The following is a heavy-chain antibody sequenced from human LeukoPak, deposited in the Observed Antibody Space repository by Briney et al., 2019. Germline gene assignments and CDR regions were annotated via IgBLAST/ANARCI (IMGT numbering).Heavy chain of an antibody. V-gene: IGHV4-34*01. D-gene: IGHD3-22*01. CDR3: ARSNSMIVVVTPWDAFDI. Sequence: SETLSLTCAVYGGSFSGYYWSWIRQPPGKGLEWVGEINHSGSTNYNPSLKSRVTISVDTSKNQFSLKLSSVTAADTAVYYCARSNSMIVVVTPWDAFDIWGQGTMVTVSS. CDR1: GGSFSGYY. CDR2: INHSGST. J-gene: IGHJ3*02.